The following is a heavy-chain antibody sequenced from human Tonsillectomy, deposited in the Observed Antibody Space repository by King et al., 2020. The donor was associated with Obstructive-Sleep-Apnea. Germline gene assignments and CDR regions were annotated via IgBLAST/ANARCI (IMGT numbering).Heavy chain of an antibody. D-gene: IGHD6-19*01. Sequence: VQLVESGPGLVKPSETLSLTCSVSGGSISSYYWSWIRQPAGKRLEWIGRMYSSGSTNYNPSLKSRVTMSVDRSKKQFSLKLSSVTAADTAVYYCARDDGQWPVVGPFDIWGQGALVIVSS. CDR1: GGSISSYY. CDR3: ARDDGQWPVVGPFDI. J-gene: IGHJ3*02. CDR2: MYSSGST. V-gene: IGHV4-4*07.